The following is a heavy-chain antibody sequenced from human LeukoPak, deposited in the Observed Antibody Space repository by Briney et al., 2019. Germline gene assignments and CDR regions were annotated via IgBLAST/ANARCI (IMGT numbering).Heavy chain of an antibody. J-gene: IGHJ5*02. CDR2: INPSGGST. CDR1: GYTFTSYY. Sequence: GASVKVSCKASGYTFTSYYMHWVRQAPGQGLEWMGIINPSGGSTSYAQKLQGRVTMTTDTSTSTAYMELRSLRSDDTAVYYCARTIFYSSGWSGDWFDPWGQGTLVTVSS. CDR3: ARTIFYSSGWSGDWFDP. D-gene: IGHD6-19*01. V-gene: IGHV1-46*01.